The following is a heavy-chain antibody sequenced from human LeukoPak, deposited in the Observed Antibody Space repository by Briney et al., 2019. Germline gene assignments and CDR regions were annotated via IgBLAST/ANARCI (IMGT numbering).Heavy chain of an antibody. J-gene: IGHJ6*03. CDR2: IYTSGST. D-gene: IGHD2-2*01. CDR1: GGSISSYY. V-gene: IGHV4-4*07. Sequence: SETLSLTCTVSGGSISSYYWSWIRQPAGKGLEWIGRIYTSGSTNYNPSLKSRVTMSVDTSKNQFSLKLSSVTAGDTAVYYCARDRVVPAAEYYMDVWGKGTTVTVSS. CDR3: ARDRVVPAAEYYMDV.